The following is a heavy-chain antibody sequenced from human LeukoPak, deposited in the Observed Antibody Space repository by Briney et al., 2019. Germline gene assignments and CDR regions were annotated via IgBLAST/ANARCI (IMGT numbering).Heavy chain of an antibody. Sequence: GGSLRLSCVTSGFTFSTYAFHWVRQAPGKGLEWVATMSFDVDNKYYADSVRGRFTISRDNSKNTLYLQMNSLRAEDTAVYSCARGYCTSSSCYNDYWGQGTLVTVSS. V-gene: IGHV3-30*04. D-gene: IGHD2-2*02. CDR3: ARGYCTSSSCYNDY. CDR1: GFTFSTYA. CDR2: MSFDVDNK. J-gene: IGHJ4*02.